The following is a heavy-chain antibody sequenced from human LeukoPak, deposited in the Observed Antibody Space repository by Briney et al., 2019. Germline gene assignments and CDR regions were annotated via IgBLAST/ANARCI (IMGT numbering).Heavy chain of an antibody. CDR2: ISKSSTYI. J-gene: IGHJ3*02. Sequence: PGGSLRLSCAAPGFNFSTHTMNWVHQAPGKGLEWVSSISKSSTYIYYTDSVKGRLTISRDNAKNSLYLQMNSLRAEDTAVYYCARDLFDFYTWGGYGSFDIWGQGTMVTVSS. CDR3: ARDLFDFYTWGGYGSFDI. D-gene: IGHD3-16*01. CDR1: GFNFSTHT. V-gene: IGHV3-21*01.